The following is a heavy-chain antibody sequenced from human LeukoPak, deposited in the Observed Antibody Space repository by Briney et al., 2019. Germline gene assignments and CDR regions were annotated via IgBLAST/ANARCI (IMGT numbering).Heavy chain of an antibody. Sequence: SETLSLTCTVSGGSISSYYWSWIRQPPGKGLEWIGYIYYSGSTNYNPSLKSRVTISVDTSKNQFSLKLSSVTAADTAVYYCARLECSSTSCLPFDYWGQGTLVTVSS. D-gene: IGHD2-2*01. CDR2: IYYSGST. CDR1: GGSISSYY. J-gene: IGHJ4*02. V-gene: IGHV4-59*08. CDR3: ARLECSSTSCLPFDY.